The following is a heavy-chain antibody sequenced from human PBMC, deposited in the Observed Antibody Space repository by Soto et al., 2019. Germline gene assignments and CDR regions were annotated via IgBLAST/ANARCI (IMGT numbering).Heavy chain of an antibody. CDR2: IYYSGST. V-gene: IGHV4-39*01. J-gene: IGHJ6*02. D-gene: IGHD6-13*01. CDR3: ARLGLGGSSSYRSRYYYGMDV. Sequence: SETLSLTCTVSGGSISSSSYYWGRIRQPPGKGLEWIGSIYYSGSTYYNPSLKSRVTISVGTSKNQFSLKLSSVTAADTAVYYCARLGLGGSSSYRSRYYYGMDVWGQGTTVTVSS. CDR1: GGSISSSSYY.